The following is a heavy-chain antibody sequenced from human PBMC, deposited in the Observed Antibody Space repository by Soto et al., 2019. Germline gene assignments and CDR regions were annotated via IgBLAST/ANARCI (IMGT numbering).Heavy chain of an antibody. V-gene: IGHV3-30*18. Sequence: QVQLVESGGGVVQPGRSLRLSCAASGFTFSSFVMHWVRQAPGKGLEWVAVISYDGSNKWYAGSVKGRFTISRDNSKDTLYLQMNSLRAEHTAVYYCAKGEPAGNPHHYYSYYGMDAWGQGTTVTVSS. CDR3: AKGEPAGNPHHYYSYYGMDA. D-gene: IGHD6-13*01. CDR1: GFTFSSFV. J-gene: IGHJ6*02. CDR2: ISYDGSNK.